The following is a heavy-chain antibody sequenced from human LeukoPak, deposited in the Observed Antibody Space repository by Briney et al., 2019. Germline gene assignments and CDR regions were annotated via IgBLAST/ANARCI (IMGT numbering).Heavy chain of an antibody. CDR3: ARALYSGSYYTFDY. D-gene: IGHD1-26*01. CDR1: GGTFSSYA. CDR2: IIPIFGTA. Sequence: ASVKVSCRASGGTFSSYAISWVRQAPGQGLEWMGWIIPIFGTANYAQKFQGRVTVTADESTSTAYMELSSLRSEDKAVYSCARALYSGSYYTFDYWGQGTLATVSS. V-gene: IGHV1-69*13. J-gene: IGHJ4*02.